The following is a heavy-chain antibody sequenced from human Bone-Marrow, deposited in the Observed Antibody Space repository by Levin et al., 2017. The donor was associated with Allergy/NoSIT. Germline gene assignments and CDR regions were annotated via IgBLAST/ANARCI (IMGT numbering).Heavy chain of an antibody. D-gene: IGHD2-15*01. V-gene: IGHV7-4-1*02. Sequence: ASVKVSCKASGYTFTSYAMNWVRQAPGQGLEWMGWINTNTGNPTYAQGFTGRFVFSLDTSVSTAYLQISSLKAEDTAVYYCARDGESSGGSCYFSWFDPWGQGTLVTVSS. CDR2: INTNTGNP. CDR1: GYTFTSYA. J-gene: IGHJ5*02. CDR3: ARDGESSGGSCYFSWFDP.